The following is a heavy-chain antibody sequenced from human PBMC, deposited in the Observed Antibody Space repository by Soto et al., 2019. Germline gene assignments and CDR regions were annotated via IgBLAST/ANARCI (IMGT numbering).Heavy chain of an antibody. CDR2: MNPNSGNT. CDR1: GYTFTSYD. Sequence: ASVKVSCKASGYTFTSYDINWVRQATGQGLEWMGWMNPNSGNTGYAQKFQGRVTMTRNTSISTAYMELSSLRSEDTAVYYCARGKVLLWFGESCNYYYYGMDVWGQGTTVTVSS. CDR3: ARGKVLLWFGESCNYYYYGMDV. J-gene: IGHJ6*02. V-gene: IGHV1-8*01. D-gene: IGHD3-10*01.